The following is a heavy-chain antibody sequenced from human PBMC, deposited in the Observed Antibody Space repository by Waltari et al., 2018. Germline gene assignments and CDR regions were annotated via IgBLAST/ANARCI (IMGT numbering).Heavy chain of an antibody. CDR2: IYYSGRT. CDR3: ARVEGSGWYWYFDL. Sequence: QLQLQESGPGLVKPSETLSLTCTVSGGSISSSSYYWGGIRQPPGKGLEWIGSIYYSGRTYYHPSLHGRVTISVDPSTTQFSLKLSSVTAADTAVYYCARVEGSGWYWYFDLWGRGTLVTVSS. V-gene: IGHV4-39*07. CDR1: GGSISSSSYY. J-gene: IGHJ2*01. D-gene: IGHD6-19*01.